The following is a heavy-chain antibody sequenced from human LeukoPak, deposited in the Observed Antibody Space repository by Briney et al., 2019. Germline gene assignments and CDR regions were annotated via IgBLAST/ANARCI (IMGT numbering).Heavy chain of an antibody. J-gene: IGHJ1*01. CDR2: ITPDGSGK. Sequence: VHLGGSLRLSCAASGFSFKDYWMRWVRQAPGKGLEWVADITPDGSGKTYVDSVKGRFTISRDNAKNSLYLQMNSLRAEDTAFYYCGRDEGFFHLWGQGTLVSVSS. V-gene: IGHV3-7*03. CDR1: GFSFKDYW. CDR3: GRDEGFFHL.